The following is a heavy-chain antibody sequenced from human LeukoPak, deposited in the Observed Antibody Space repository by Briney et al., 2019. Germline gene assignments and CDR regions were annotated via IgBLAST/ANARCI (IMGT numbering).Heavy chain of an antibody. Sequence: LETLSLTCTVSGGSISSYYWTWIRQPPGKGLEWIGYIYYSGNTNYNPSLKSRVTISLDTSKNQFSLQLSSVTAADTAVYYCARRARATGGGDYFDCWGQGRLVSVSS. V-gene: IGHV4-59*08. D-gene: IGHD2-15*01. CDR3: ARRARATGGGDYFDC. CDR2: IYYSGNT. J-gene: IGHJ4*01. CDR1: GGSISSYY.